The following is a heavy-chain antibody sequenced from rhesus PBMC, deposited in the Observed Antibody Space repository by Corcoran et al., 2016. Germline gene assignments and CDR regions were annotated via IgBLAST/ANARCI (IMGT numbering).Heavy chain of an antibody. Sequence: QLQLQESGPGLVKPSETLSLTCAVSGGSISSNYWNWIRQPPGKGLEWIGRISGSGGSNYYNPSLKTRVTISTDTSKNKCSLRLSSVNAADTAVYYCARGSSGWYYYFDYWGQGVLVTVSS. CDR2: ISGSGGSN. CDR3: ARGSSGWYYYFDY. CDR1: GGSISSNY. J-gene: IGHJ4*01. V-gene: IGHV4-173*01. D-gene: IGHD6-31*01.